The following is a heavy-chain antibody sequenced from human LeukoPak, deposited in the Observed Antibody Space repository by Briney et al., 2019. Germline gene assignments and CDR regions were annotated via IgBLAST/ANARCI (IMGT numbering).Heavy chain of an antibody. CDR3: AGHKTSSTPFGPPRGGYYFDP. J-gene: IGHJ5*02. CDR2: IYSYGST. Sequence: SETLSLTCSVSGDSVSRFHWSWIRLPPGKTLEWIGYIYSYGSTNYNPSLRSRVSISVDRPKNQLSLTLTSVTAADTAVYYCAGHKTSSTPFGPPRGGYYFDPWGRGSLVTVSS. D-gene: IGHD3-22*01. CDR1: GDSVSRFH. V-gene: IGHV4-59*08.